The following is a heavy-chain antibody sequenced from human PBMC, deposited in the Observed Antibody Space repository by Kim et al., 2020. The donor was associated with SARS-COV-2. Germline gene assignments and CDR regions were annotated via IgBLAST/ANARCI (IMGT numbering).Heavy chain of an antibody. CDR2: IKSKTDGGTT. Sequence: GGSLRLSCAASGFTFSDAWMSWVRQAPGKGLEWVGRIKSKTDGGTTDYAAPVKGRFTISRDDSKNTLYLQMNSLKTDDTAVYYCTTVKFEWGPFDYWGQGTLVTVSS. CDR3: TTVKFEWGPFDY. V-gene: IGHV3-15*01. CDR1: GFTFSDAW. J-gene: IGHJ4*02. D-gene: IGHD3-9*01.